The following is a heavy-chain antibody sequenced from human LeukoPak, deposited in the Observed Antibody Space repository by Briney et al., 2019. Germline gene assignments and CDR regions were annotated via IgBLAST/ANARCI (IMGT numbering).Heavy chain of an antibody. V-gene: IGHV3-30*02. J-gene: IGHJ4*02. D-gene: IGHD4-17*01. CDR2: IRYDGSNK. CDR3: ASHPATTVTTFDY. Sequence: GGSLRLSCAASGFTFSSYGMHWVRQAPGKGLERVAFIRYDGSNKYYADSVKGRFTISRDNSKNTLYLQMNSLRAEDTAVYYCASHPATTVTTFDYWGQGTLVTVSS. CDR1: GFTFSSYG.